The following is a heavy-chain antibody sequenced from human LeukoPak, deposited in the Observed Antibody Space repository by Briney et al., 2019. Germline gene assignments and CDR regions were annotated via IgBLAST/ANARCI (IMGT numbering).Heavy chain of an antibody. J-gene: IGHJ4*02. CDR2: ISGSGGST. CDR1: GFTFSSYA. V-gene: IGHV3-23*01. D-gene: IGHD3-22*01. CDR3: ANSGSRAWLFPYYFDY. Sequence: PGGSLRLSCAASGFTFSSYAMSWVRQAPGKGLEWVSAISGSGGSTYYADSVKGRFTISSDNSKNTLYLQMNSLRAEDTAVYYCANSGSRAWLFPYYFDYWGQGTLVTVSS.